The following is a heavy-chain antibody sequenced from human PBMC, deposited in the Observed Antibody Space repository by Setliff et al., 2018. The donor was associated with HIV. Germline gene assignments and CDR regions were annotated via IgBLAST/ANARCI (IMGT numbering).Heavy chain of an antibody. V-gene: IGHV1-2*02. CDR1: GGTFSSYG. CDR2: INPDSGDT. Sequence: ASVKVSCKASGGTFSSYGISWVRQAPGRGLEWMGWINPDSGDTHSAQKFQGRVTMTRDTSITTVYMDLSSLKSDETAVYYCARGTDYHGSGSYWAKDVWGKGTTVTVSS. D-gene: IGHD3-10*01. J-gene: IGHJ6*04. CDR3: ARGTDYHGSGSYWAKDV.